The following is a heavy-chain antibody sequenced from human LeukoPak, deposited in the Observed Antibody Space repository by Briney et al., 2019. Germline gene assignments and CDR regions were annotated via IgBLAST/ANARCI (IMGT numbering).Heavy chain of an antibody. V-gene: IGHV3-53*01. J-gene: IGHJ4*02. CDR2: IYSGGST. CDR1: GFTVSSNY. D-gene: IGHD6-19*01. CDR3: ARDPAGMVAGVAGSFDY. Sequence: PGGSLRLSCAASGFTVSSNYMSWVRQAPGKGLEWVSVIYSGGSTYYADSVKGRFTISRDNAKNSLYLQMNSLRAEDTAVYYCARDPAGMVAGVAGSFDYWGQGTLVTVSS.